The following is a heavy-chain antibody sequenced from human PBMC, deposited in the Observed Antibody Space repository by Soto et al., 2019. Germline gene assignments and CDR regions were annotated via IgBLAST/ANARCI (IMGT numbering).Heavy chain of an antibody. Sequence: QVQLVESGGGVVQPGRSRKLSCVASGFTFSSYAMHWFRRAPGKGLEWVAFISYDGSNKYYADSVKGRFTISRDNSKNTLYLQMNSLRAEDTAVYYCARASNGWYYDYWGQGTLVTVSS. CDR3: ARASNGWYYDY. V-gene: IGHV3-30-3*01. CDR1: GFTFSSYA. D-gene: IGHD6-19*01. J-gene: IGHJ4*02. CDR2: ISYDGSNK.